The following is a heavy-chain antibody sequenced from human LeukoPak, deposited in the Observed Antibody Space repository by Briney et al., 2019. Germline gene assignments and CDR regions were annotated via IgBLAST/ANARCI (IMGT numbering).Heavy chain of an antibody. J-gene: IGHJ5*02. CDR2: ISGSGGST. D-gene: IGHD5-18*01. CDR1: GFTFSSYA. Sequence: GGSLRLSCAASGFTFSSYAMSWVRQAPGKGLEWVSAISGSGGSTYYADSVKGRFTISRDNSKNTLYLQMNSLRAEDTAVYYCAKASGYSYAPGNWFDPWGQGTLVTISS. V-gene: IGHV3-23*01. CDR3: AKASGYSYAPGNWFDP.